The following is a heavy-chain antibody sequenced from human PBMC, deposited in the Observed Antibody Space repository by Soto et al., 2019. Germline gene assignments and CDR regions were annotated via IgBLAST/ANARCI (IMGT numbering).Heavy chain of an antibody. V-gene: IGHV4-31*03. D-gene: IGHD1-26*01. J-gene: IGHJ4*02. CDR1: GGSISSGGYY. CDR2: IYYSGST. Sequence: QVQLQQSGPGLVKPSQTLSLTCTVSGGSISSGGYYWSWIRQLPGTGLEWIGHIYYSGSTYYNPSLKSRIDISVDMSKNQFSLRLSSVTAPDTAVYYCASFPGGSFYFDYWGQGTLVTVSS. CDR3: ASFPGGSFYFDY.